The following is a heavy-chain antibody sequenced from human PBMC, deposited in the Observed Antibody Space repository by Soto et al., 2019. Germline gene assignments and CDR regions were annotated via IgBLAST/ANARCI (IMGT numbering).Heavy chain of an antibody. CDR2: KQQSGST. CDR3: ARAVRYFGMDV. CDR1: GGSISSSDW. J-gene: IGHJ6*02. D-gene: IGHD3-9*01. V-gene: IGHV4-4*02. Sequence: QVQLQESGPGLVKPSGTLSLTCVVSGGSISSSDWWSWVRQPPGKGLEWIGEKQQSGSTRYNPSLKGRVTISVDKSKNQISLKLNSVTAADTAVYYCARAVRYFGMDVWGQGTTVTVSS.